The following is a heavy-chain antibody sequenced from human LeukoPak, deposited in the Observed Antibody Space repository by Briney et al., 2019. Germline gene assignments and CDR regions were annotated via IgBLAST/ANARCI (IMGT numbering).Heavy chain of an antibody. Sequence: GGSLRLSCAASGFSFSSYWMSWVRQAPGKGLEWVANIKQDGSEKYYVDSVKGRFTISRDNAKNSLYLQMNSLRAEDTAVYYCAKDLHYGSADYWGQGTLVTVSS. D-gene: IGHD3-10*01. V-gene: IGHV3-7*01. J-gene: IGHJ4*02. CDR1: GFSFSSYW. CDR3: AKDLHYGSADY. CDR2: IKQDGSEK.